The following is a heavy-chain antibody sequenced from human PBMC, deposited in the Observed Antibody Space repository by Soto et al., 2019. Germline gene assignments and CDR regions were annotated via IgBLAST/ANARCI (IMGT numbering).Heavy chain of an antibody. V-gene: IGHV3-33*01. J-gene: IGHJ4*02. CDR1: GFIFNEYG. Sequence: QVQLVESGGGVVQPGRSLRLSCAASGFIFNEYGMHWVRQAPGKGLEWVAVIWYDGSNKYYADSVRGRFTFSRDNSRKRMSLQMNSLRVEDTAMYYCARWGCSGSNCNLNQRSFDLWGQGALVTVSS. CDR2: IWYDGSNK. D-gene: IGHD2-15*01. CDR3: ARWGCSGSNCNLNQRSFDL.